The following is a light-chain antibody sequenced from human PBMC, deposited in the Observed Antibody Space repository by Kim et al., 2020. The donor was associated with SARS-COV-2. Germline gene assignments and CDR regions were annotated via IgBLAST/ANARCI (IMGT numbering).Light chain of an antibody. Sequence: TVNITGTRSSGSSGSTNAQCYRQRPGSAPTTVNHEGNQSPTGGPDRFSRSIDSSSNSASLTTSGLQTEDEADYYCQSYDSTTLWVFGGGTKLTVL. CDR3: QSYDSTTLWV. CDR1: SGSSGSTN. CDR2: EGN. V-gene: IGLV6-57*03. J-gene: IGLJ3*02.